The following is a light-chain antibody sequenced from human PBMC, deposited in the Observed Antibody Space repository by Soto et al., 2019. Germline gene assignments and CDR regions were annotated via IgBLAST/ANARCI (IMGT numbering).Light chain of an antibody. Sequence: QSVLTQPPSVSGAPGQRVTISCTGSSSNIGAGYDVHWYQQLPGTAPKLLIYGNSNRPSGVPDRFSGSKSGTSASLSSTGLQAEDEADYYCQSYDSSQSGSYVFGTGTKLTVL. CDR3: QSYDSSQSGSYV. CDR2: GNS. J-gene: IGLJ1*01. V-gene: IGLV1-40*01. CDR1: SSNIGAGYD.